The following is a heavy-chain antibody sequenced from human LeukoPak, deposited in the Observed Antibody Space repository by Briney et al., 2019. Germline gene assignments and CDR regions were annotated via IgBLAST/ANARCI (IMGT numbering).Heavy chain of an antibody. D-gene: IGHD2-2*03. V-gene: IGHV3-74*01. Sequence: GGSPRLSCAASGFTFSSYWMHWVRQSPGKGLEWVGQLKGDGSRANYADSVRGPFTISRDKDKNTVYLQLKSMRAEDKAVYYCSRDGYLAPVIAFLDYWGQGTLVTVSS. CDR1: GFTFSSYW. CDR2: LKGDGSRA. J-gene: IGHJ4*02. CDR3: SRDGYLAPVIAFLDY.